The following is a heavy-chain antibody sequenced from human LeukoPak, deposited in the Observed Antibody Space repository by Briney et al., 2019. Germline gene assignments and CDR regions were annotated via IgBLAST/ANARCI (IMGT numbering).Heavy chain of an antibody. V-gene: IGHV4-59*01. Sequence: SETQSLTCTVSGGSISSYYWSWIRQPPGKGLEWIGYIYYSGSTNYNPSLKSRVTISVDTSKNQFSLKLSSVTAADTAVYYCARALVVTATAFDIWGQGTMVTVSS. CDR1: GGSISSYY. CDR2: IYYSGST. CDR3: ARALVVTATAFDI. D-gene: IGHD2-21*02. J-gene: IGHJ3*02.